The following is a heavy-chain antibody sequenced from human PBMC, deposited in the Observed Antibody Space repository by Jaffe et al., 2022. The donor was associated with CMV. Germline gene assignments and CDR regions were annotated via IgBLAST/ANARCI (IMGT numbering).Heavy chain of an antibody. Sequence: EVQLVESGGGLVQPGGSLRLSCAASGFTFSSYEMNWVRQAPGKGLEWVSYISSSGSTIYYADSVKGRFTISRDNAKNSLYLQMNSLRAEDTAVYYCARGSPYGDYEFYYYYYMDVWGKGTTVTVSS. V-gene: IGHV3-48*03. CDR1: GFTFSSYE. J-gene: IGHJ6*03. CDR3: ARGSPYGDYEFYYYYYMDV. D-gene: IGHD4-17*01. CDR2: ISSSGSTI.